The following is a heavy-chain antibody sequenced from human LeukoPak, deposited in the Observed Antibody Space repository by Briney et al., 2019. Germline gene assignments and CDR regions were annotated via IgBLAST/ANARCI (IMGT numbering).Heavy chain of an antibody. CDR2: TYYMSKWYN. D-gene: IGHD4-17*01. V-gene: IGHV6-1*01. Sequence: SQTLSLTCAISGDSVSSSDATWIWIRQSPSRGLEWLGRTYYMSKWYNDYAVPVENRITINPDTSKNQFSLQLSSVTPDDTAVYYCTRGGHYGDYHFDYWGQGTLVTVSS. J-gene: IGHJ4*02. CDR1: GDSVSSSDAT. CDR3: TRGGHYGDYHFDY.